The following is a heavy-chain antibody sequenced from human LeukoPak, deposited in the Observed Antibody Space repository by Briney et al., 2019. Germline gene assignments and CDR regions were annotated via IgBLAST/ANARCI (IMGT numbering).Heavy chain of an antibody. J-gene: IGHJ5*02. CDR2: ISAYNGNT. CDR3: ARDMRYGSGSPHWFDP. D-gene: IGHD3-10*01. CDR1: GGTFSSYA. Sequence: ASVKVSCKASGGTFSSYAISWVRQAPGQGLEWMGWISAYNGNTNYAQKLQGRVTMTTDTSTSTAYMELRSLRSDDTAVYYCARDMRYGSGSPHWFDPWGQGTLVTVSS. V-gene: IGHV1-18*01.